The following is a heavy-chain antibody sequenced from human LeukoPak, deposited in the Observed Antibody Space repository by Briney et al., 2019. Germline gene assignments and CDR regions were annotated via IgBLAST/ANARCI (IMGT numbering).Heavy chain of an antibody. J-gene: IGHJ4*02. CDR2: ISPSGGGT. D-gene: IGHD7-27*01. CDR3: ARDLAWGAFDH. Sequence: GGSLRLSCVASGFTFRTYGMNWVRQAPGKGRQGVSGISPSGGGTYYAASVKGRFTIFRDDSKNTLSLQMNSLRVEDTAIYYCARDLAWGAFDHWGQGTLVTVSS. CDR1: GFTFRTYG. V-gene: IGHV3-23*01.